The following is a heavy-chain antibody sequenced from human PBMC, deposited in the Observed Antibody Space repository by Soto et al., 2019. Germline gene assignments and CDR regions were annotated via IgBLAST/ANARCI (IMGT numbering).Heavy chain of an antibody. J-gene: IGHJ6*02. CDR1: GFTFGSHG. CDR2: ISYDETNE. D-gene: IGHD2-2*01. V-gene: IGHV3-30*03. CDR3: SRDLRTTISHYAMEV. Sequence: GGSLRLSCVASGFTFGSHGMHWVRQAPGKGLEWVAVISYDETNEYYVDSVKGRFTISMDNYKSTLYLQMNRLRPEDTAVYKCSRDLRTTISHYAMEVWGQGTTVTVSS.